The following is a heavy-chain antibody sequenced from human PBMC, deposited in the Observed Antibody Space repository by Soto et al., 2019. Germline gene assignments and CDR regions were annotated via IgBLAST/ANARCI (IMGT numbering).Heavy chain of an antibody. J-gene: IGHJ6*03. Sequence: GGSLRLSCAASGFTFSSYAMSWVRQAPGKGLEWVSAISGSGGSTYYADSVKGRFTISRDNSKNTLYLQMNSLRAEDTAVYYCAKPPLQNYYYYMDVWGKGTTVTVSS. V-gene: IGHV3-23*01. CDR3: AKPPLQNYYYYMDV. CDR2: ISGSGGST. D-gene: IGHD4-4*01. CDR1: GFTFSSYA.